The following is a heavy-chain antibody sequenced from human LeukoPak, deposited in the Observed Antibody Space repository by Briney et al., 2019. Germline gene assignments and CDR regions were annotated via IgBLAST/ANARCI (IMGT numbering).Heavy chain of an antibody. CDR3: VQGGRYSNSQFDY. D-gene: IGHD6-13*01. CDR1: AFTLSNCA. CDR2: ISYNGGNT. J-gene: IGHJ4*02. V-gene: IGHV3-64D*09. Sequence: GGSLRLSCSDSAFTLSNCAMHWVRQAPGRGLEYVSSISYNGGNTYYADSVKGRFTISRDNSKNTLDLQMSSLRAEDTAVYYCVQGGRYSNSQFDYWGQGTLVTVSS.